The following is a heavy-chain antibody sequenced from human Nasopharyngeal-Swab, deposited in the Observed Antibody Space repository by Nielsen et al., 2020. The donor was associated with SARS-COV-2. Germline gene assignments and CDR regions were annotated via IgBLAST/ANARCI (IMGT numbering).Heavy chain of an antibody. CDR2: ISSSSSYI. D-gene: IGHD4-17*01. CDR3: ARDAPDKDVTTTRRGYYYYYMDV. Sequence: GGSLRLSCAASGFTFSSYSMNWVRQAPGKGLEWVSSISSSSSYIYYADSVKGRFTISRDNAKNSLYLQMNSLRAEDTAVYYCARDAPDKDVTTTRRGYYYYYMDVWGKGTTVTVSS. V-gene: IGHV3-21*01. CDR1: GFTFSSYS. J-gene: IGHJ6*03.